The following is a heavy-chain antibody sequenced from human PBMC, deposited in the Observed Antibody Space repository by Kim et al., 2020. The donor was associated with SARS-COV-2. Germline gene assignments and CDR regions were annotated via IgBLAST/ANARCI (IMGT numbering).Heavy chain of an antibody. CDR1: GFTFSSYG. CDR3: AKDCVPAGYSSSRTYYDYAIDV. V-gene: IGHV3-30*18. Sequence: GGSLRLSCAASGFTFSSYGMHWVRQAPGKGLEWVAVISYDGSNKYYADSVKGRFTISRDNSKNTLYLQMNSLRAEDTAVYYCAKDCVPAGYSSSRTYYDYAIDVWGQGTTVTVSS. CDR2: ISYDGSNK. D-gene: IGHD6-13*01. J-gene: IGHJ6*02.